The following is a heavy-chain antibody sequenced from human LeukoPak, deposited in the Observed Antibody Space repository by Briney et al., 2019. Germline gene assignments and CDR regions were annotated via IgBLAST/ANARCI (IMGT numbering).Heavy chain of an antibody. CDR3: ARDGGSYYPXXDY. V-gene: IGHV4-59*01. CDR2: IYYSGST. D-gene: IGHD1-26*01. CDR1: GGSISSYY. J-gene: IGHJ4*02. Sequence: SETLSLTCTVSGGSISSYYWSWIRQPPGKGLEWIGYIYYSGSTNYNPSLKSRVTISVDTSKNQFSLKLSSVTAADTAVYYCARDGGSYYPXXDYXXXGTXVTVSS.